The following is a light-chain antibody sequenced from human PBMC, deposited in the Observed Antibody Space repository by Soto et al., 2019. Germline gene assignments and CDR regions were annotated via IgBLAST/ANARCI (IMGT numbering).Light chain of an antibody. CDR2: AAT. CDR3: QQSYTSVQT. V-gene: IGKV1-39*01. Sequence: DIQMTQSPSSLSASVGDTVTITCRAGQTPKNYVNWYQQKPGRVPKLLIYAATALQSGAPYMFAATASRTYFPLTIMSLQPEYAGTYCCQQSYTSVQTFGQGTKLEIK. J-gene: IGKJ2*01. CDR1: QTPKNY.